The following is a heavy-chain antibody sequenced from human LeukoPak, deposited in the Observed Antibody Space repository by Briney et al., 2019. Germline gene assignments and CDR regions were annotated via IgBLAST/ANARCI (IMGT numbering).Heavy chain of an antibody. Sequence: GASVKVSCKATGYTFTSYDISWVRQAPGQGLEWMGWISVYDGRTNYAQKLQGRVTMTTDTSTNTAYMELRSLRSDDTAVYYCARDPITATSRRYFDYWGQGTLVTVSS. CDR1: GYTFTSYD. CDR2: ISVYDGRT. V-gene: IGHV1-18*01. J-gene: IGHJ4*02. D-gene: IGHD6-13*01. CDR3: ARDPITATSRRYFDY.